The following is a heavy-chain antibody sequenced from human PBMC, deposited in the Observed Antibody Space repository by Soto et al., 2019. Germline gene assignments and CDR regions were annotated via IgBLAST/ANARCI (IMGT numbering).Heavy chain of an antibody. CDR2: ISGSGGST. CDR1: GFTFSSYA. D-gene: IGHD3-22*01. V-gene: IGHV3-23*01. CDR3: AKGTNYYDISGVDS. J-gene: IGHJ4*02. Sequence: PGGSLRLACAASGFTFSSYAMSWVRQAPGKGLEWVSAISGSGGSTYYADSVKGRFTISRDNSKNTRYLQMNSLRAEDTAVYYCAKGTNYYDISGVDSWRQGTLVTVSS.